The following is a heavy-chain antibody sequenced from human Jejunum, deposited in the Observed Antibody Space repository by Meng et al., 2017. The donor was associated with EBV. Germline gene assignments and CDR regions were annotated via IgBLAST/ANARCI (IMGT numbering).Heavy chain of an antibody. Sequence: GESGGGLIQPGGSLRLSCAASGFTFSGFWMYWVRQVPGKGLVWISRINGDGSRTTYADSVKDRFTISRDNAKNTLYLQMNSLRAEDTAVYYCAKDRNYYIDYWGQGTLVTVSS. CDR1: GFTFSGFW. CDR2: INGDGSRT. CDR3: AKDRNYYIDY. V-gene: IGHV3-74*01. J-gene: IGHJ4*02.